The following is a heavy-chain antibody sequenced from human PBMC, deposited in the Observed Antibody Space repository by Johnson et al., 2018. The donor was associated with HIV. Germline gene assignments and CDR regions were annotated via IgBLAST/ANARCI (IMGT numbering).Heavy chain of an antibody. V-gene: IGHV3-30*02. Sequence: VQLVESGGGVVQPGGSLRLSCSASRFTFSYYGMHWVRQAPGKGLAWVTFIRFNGSHKYYADSVKGRFTISRDKNTLYLQMNSLRAEDTAVYYCASPKTPTRVVRGAFDIWGQGTMVTVSS. D-gene: IGHD3-10*01. CDR3: ASPKTPTRVVRGAFDI. CDR1: RFTFSYYG. CDR2: IRFNGSHK. J-gene: IGHJ3*02.